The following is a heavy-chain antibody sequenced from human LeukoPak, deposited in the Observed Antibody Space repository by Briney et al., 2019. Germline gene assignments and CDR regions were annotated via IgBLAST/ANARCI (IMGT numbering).Heavy chain of an antibody. V-gene: IGHV1-24*01. CDR1: GYTLTELS. J-gene: IGHJ5*02. D-gene: IGHD3-22*01. CDR3: ATAKYYYDSSGRGSWFDP. Sequence: GASVKVSCKVSGYTLTELSMHWVRQAPGKGLEWMGGFDPEDGETIYAQRFQGRVTMTEDTSTDTAYMELSSLRSEDTAVYYCATAKYYYDSSGRGSWFDPWGQGTLVTVSS. CDR2: FDPEDGET.